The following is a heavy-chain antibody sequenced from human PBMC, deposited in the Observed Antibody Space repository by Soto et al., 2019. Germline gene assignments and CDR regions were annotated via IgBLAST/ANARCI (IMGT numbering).Heavy chain of an antibody. V-gene: IGHV1-2*02. D-gene: IGHD3-3*01. J-gene: IGHJ3*02. CDR3: ARGGGVGVAGSAAFDM. CDR1: GYPVTAYY. CDR2: INPATGAA. Sequence: QLHLVQSGAVVKKPGASVTVSCSASGYPVTAYYMHWVRQAPGRGLEWMGGINPATGAAKYTQTFQGRFTMARDRTTSTVFMDLSGLTSGDTAVFYCARGGGVGVAGSAAFDMWGQGTLVTVSS.